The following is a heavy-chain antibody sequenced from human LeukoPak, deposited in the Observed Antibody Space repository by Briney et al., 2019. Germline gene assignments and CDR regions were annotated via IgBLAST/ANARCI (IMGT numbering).Heavy chain of an antibody. CDR1: GGSISSGNYY. CDR2: IYTSGST. Sequence: SETLSLTCTVSGGSISSGNYYWSWIRQPAGKGLEWIGLIYTSGSTKYNPSLKSRVNISVDTSKNQFSLKLSSVTAADTAVYYCARGVMITFGGVIAPDHFDYWGQGTLVTLSS. CDR3: ARGVMITFGGVIAPDHFDY. D-gene: IGHD3-16*02. V-gene: IGHV4-61*02. J-gene: IGHJ4*02.